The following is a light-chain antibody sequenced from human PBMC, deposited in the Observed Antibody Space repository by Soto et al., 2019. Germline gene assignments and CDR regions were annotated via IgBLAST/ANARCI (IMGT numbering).Light chain of an antibody. CDR3: QHRTNWPPT. V-gene: IGKV3-11*01. CDR2: SAS. J-gene: IGKJ4*01. CDR1: QSARND. Sequence: EIVLTQSPATLSLSPGERATLSCRASQSARNDLVWYHQKPGQAPRVLLYSASNSTTGIRSRFSGCGSGTDFHLTISRLEPEDFDVYYCQHRTNWPPTFGGGTKVE.